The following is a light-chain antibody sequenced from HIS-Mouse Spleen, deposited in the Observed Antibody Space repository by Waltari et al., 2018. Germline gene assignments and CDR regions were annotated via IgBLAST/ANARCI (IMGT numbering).Light chain of an antibody. V-gene: IGLV2-14*01. CDR2: EVS. J-gene: IGLJ3*02. CDR3: SSYTSSSTWV. CDR1: SSDVGVYYY. Sequence: QSALTQPASVSGSPGQSITISCTGTSSDVGVYYYASWSQRHPGKAPKLMIYEVSNRPSGVSNRVSGSKSGNTASLTISGLQAEDEADYYCSSYTSSSTWVFGGGTKLTVL.